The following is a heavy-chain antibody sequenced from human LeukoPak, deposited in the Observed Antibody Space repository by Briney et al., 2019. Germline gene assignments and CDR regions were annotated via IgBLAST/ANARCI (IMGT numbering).Heavy chain of an antibody. Sequence: PGGSLRLSCAASGFTFSKAWMIWVRQAPGKGLEWVGRIKSRTDGGTTDYAAPVKGRFTISRDDSKNTLFLQMNSLKTEDTAVYYCTTVQYRYASGRYYRGISDYWGQGTLATVSS. CDR3: TTVQYRYASGRYYRGISDY. CDR2: IKSRTDGGTT. J-gene: IGHJ4*02. CDR1: GFTFSKAW. V-gene: IGHV3-15*01. D-gene: IGHD3-10*01.